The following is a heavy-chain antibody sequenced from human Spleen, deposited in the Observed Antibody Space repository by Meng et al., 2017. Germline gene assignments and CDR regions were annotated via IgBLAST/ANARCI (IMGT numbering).Heavy chain of an antibody. D-gene: IGHD6-19*01. CDR3: TRVKQWQVLWDH. J-gene: IGHJ4*02. Sequence: GESLKISCAASEFTFSDYYMSWIRQAPGRGLECVSYISTSGSTTYYADSVKGRFTISRDSSKNMLYLDMSSLGVDDTAVYYCTRVKQWQVLWDHWGQGTLVTVSS. CDR1: EFTFSDYY. CDR2: ISTSGSTT. V-gene: IGHV3-11*04.